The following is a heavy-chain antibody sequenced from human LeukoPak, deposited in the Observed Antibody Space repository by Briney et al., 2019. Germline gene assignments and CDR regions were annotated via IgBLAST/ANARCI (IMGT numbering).Heavy chain of an antibody. V-gene: IGHV4-61*02. CDR3: ARLAAAGLDY. J-gene: IGHJ4*02. CDR2: IYTSGST. CDR1: GGSISSGSYY. Sequence: SETLSLTCTVSGGSISSGSYYWSWIRQPAGKGLEWIGRIYTSGSTNYNPSLKSRVTISVDTSKNQFSLKLSSVTAADTAVYYCARLAAAGLDYWGQGTLVTVFS. D-gene: IGHD6-13*01.